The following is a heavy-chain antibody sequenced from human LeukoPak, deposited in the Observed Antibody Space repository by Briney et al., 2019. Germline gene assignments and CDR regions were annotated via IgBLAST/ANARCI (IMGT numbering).Heavy chain of an antibody. Sequence: GGSLRLSCAASGFTFSDYHISWIRQAPGKGLEWVSHISGSGYAIYHAGSVKGRFTISRDNAKNSLYLQMNNLRADDTAVYYCARLSGTYSRGGDYWGQGTLVTVSS. CDR1: GFTFSDYH. V-gene: IGHV3-11*01. D-gene: IGHD1-26*01. J-gene: IGHJ4*02. CDR3: ARLSGTYSRGGDY. CDR2: ISGSGYAI.